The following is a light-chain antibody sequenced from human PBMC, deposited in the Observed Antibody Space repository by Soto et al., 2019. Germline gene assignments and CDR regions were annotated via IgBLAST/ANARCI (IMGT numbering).Light chain of an antibody. V-gene: IGKV2-28*01. CDR2: LGS. J-gene: IGKJ1*01. Sequence: DIVMTQSPLSLPVTPGEPASISCRSSQSLLYRNGHNYLDWYLQRPGQSPQLLIYLGSNRASGVPDRFSGSGSGTDFTLKISRVEAEDVGVYYCMQALQTPWTFGQGTKVEIK. CDR3: MQALQTPWT. CDR1: QSLLYRNGHNY.